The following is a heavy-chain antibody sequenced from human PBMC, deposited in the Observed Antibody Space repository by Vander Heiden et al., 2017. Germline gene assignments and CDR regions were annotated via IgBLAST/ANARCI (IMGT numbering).Heavy chain of an antibody. CDR2: ISWNSGSI. Sequence: EVQLVESGGGLVQPGRSLRLSCATSGFTFDDYAMHWVRQAPGKGLEWVSRISWNSGSIDYADSVKGRFTISRDNAKNSLYLQMDSLRAEDTALYYCAKETGGYSYGSYFDYWGQGTLVTVSS. CDR3: AKETGGYSYGSYFDY. D-gene: IGHD5-18*01. V-gene: IGHV3-9*01. CDR1: GFTFDDYA. J-gene: IGHJ4*02.